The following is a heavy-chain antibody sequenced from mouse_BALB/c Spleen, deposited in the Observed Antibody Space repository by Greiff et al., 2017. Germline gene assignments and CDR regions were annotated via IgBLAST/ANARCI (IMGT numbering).Heavy chain of an antibody. D-gene: IGHD1-2*01. J-gene: IGHJ2*01. CDR3: ARHGLRLRGDYFDY. Sequence: EVQLQESGGDLVKPGGSLKLSCAASGFTFSSYGMSWVRQTPDKRLEWVATISSGGSYTYYPDSVKGRFTISRDNAKNTLYLQMSSLKSEDTAMYYCARHGLRLRGDYFDYWGQGTTLTVSS. CDR2: ISSGGSYT. CDR1: GFTFSSYG. V-gene: IGHV5-6*01.